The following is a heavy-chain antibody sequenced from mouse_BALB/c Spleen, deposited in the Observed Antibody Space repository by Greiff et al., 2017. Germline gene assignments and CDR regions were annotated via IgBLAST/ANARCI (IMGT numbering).Heavy chain of an antibody. J-gene: IGHJ3*01. CDR3: ARGRGIYYDYDDGFAY. Sequence: EVKLVESGGGLVQPGGSLKLSCAASGFTFSSYGMSWVRQTPDKRLELVATINSNGGSTYYPDSVKGRFTISRDNARNILYLQMSSLRSEDTAMYYCARGRGIYYDYDDGFAYWGQGTLVTVSA. D-gene: IGHD2-4*01. CDR2: INSNGGST. V-gene: IGHV5-6-3*01. CDR1: GFTFSSYG.